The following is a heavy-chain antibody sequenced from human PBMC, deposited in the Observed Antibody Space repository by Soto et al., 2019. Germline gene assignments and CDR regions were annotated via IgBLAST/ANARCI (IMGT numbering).Heavy chain of an antibody. J-gene: IGHJ5*02. Sequence: SVKVSCKASGGTFSSYAISWVRQAPGQGLEWMGGIIPIFGTANYAQKFQGRVTITADESTSTAYMELSSLRSEDTAVYYCARGAFYGSREGTRFDPWGQGTLVTVSS. CDR1: GGTFSSYA. D-gene: IGHD3-10*01. V-gene: IGHV1-69*13. CDR2: IIPIFGTA. CDR3: ARGAFYGSREGTRFDP.